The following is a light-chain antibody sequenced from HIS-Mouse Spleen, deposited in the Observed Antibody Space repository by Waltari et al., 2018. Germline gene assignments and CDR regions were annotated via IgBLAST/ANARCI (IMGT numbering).Light chain of an antibody. Sequence: SYELTQPPSVSVSPGQTARITCSGHPLPKTYAYWYQQKSGQAPVPGIYEDSKRPSGIPERFSGSSSGTMATLTISGAQVEDEADYYCYSTDSSGNHRVFGGGTKLTVL. CDR1: PLPKTY. V-gene: IGLV3-10*01. CDR2: EDS. CDR3: YSTDSSGNHRV. J-gene: IGLJ2*01.